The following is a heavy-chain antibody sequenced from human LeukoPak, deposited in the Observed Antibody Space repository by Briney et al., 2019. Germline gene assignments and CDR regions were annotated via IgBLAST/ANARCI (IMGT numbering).Heavy chain of an antibody. D-gene: IGHD3-10*01. CDR2: ISAYNGNT. CDR3: ARLITMVRGVIIHADFDY. Sequence: ASVKVSCKASGYTFTNYGISWVRQAPGQGLEWMGWISAYNGNTNYAQKLQGRVTMTTDTSTSTAYTELRSLRSDDTAVYYCARLITMVRGVIIHADFDYWGQGTLVTVSS. J-gene: IGHJ4*02. CDR1: GYTFTNYG. V-gene: IGHV1-18*01.